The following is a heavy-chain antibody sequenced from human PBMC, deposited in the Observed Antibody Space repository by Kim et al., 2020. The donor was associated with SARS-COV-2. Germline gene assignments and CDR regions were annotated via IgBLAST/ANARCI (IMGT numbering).Heavy chain of an antibody. CDR1: GGTFSSYA. Sequence: SVKVSCKASGGTFSSYAISWVRQAPGQGLEWMGGIIPIFGTANYAQKFQGRVTITADESTSTAYMELSSLRSEDTAVYYCAREPLYCSSTSCYYYYYYGMDVWGQGTTVTVSS. J-gene: IGHJ6*02. V-gene: IGHV1-69*13. CDR3: AREPLYCSSTSCYYYYYYGMDV. D-gene: IGHD2-2*01. CDR2: IIPIFGTA.